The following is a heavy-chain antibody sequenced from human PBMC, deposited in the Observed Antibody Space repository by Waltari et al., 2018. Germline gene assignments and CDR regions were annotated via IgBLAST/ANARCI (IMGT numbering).Heavy chain of an antibody. D-gene: IGHD3-22*01. CDR2: IKQDGSEK. CDR1: GFTFSSYW. V-gene: IGHV3-7*01. CDR3: ARSSSGYYYANLNY. Sequence: EVQLVESGGGLVQPGGSLRLSCAAAGFTFSSYWMSWVREAPGKGLEWVANIKQDGSEKYYVDSVKGRFTISRDNAKNSLYLQMNSLRAEDTAVYYCARSSSGYYYANLNYWGQGTLVTVSS. J-gene: IGHJ4*02.